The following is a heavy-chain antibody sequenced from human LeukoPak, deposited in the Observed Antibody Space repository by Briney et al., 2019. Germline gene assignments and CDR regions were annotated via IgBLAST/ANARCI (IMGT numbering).Heavy chain of an antibody. V-gene: IGHV3-23*01. D-gene: IGHD3-10*01. CDR1: GLTFRSYA. Sequence: GGSLRLSCAASGLTFRSYAMNWVRQAPGKGLEWVSAISGSGDNTYYAHSVKGRFTISRGNSKNTLYLQMNSLRAEDTAVYYCAKAPPGKFDPWGQGTLVTVSS. CDR3: AKAPPGKFDP. J-gene: IGHJ5*02. CDR2: ISGSGDNT.